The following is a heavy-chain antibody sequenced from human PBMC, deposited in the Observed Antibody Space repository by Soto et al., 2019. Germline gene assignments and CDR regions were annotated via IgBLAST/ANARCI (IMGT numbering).Heavy chain of an antibody. V-gene: IGHV4-38-2*02. CDR1: GYSIDSGYY. D-gene: IGHD3-22*01. CDR2: IYQSGST. CDR3: ARDISGYYYGDFDS. J-gene: IGHJ4*02. Sequence: SETLSLACGVSGYSIDSGYYWGWIRQPPGKGLEWIGSIYQSGSTYYNPSLKSRVTISVDTSKNQFSLILTSVTAADTAVYFCARDISGYYYGDFDSWGQGTLVTVSS.